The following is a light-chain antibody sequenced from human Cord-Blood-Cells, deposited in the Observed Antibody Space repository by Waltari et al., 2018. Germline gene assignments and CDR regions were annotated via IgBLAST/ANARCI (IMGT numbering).Light chain of an antibody. J-gene: IGKJ1*01. Sequence: EIVLTQSPGTLSLSPGERATLSCRASKSVSSSYLAWYQQKPGQAPRLLIYGASSRPTGIPDRFSGSGSGTDFTLTISRLEPEDFAVYYCQQYGSSPLTFGQGTKVEIK. V-gene: IGKV3-20*01. CDR2: GAS. CDR3: QQYGSSPLT. CDR1: KSVSSSY.